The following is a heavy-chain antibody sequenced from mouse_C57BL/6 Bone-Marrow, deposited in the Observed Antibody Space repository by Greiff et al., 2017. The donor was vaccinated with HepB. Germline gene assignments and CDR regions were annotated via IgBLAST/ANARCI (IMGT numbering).Heavy chain of an antibody. CDR2: INPNNGGT. CDR3: ARSTTVVAED. V-gene: IGHV1-26*01. Sequence: VQLQQSGPELVKPGASVKISCKASGYTFTDYYMNWVKQSHGKSLEWIGDINPNNGGTSYNQKFKGKATLTVDKSSSTAYMELRSLTSEDSAVYYCARSTTVVAEDWGQGTTLTVSS. D-gene: IGHD1-1*01. CDR1: GYTFTDYY. J-gene: IGHJ2*01.